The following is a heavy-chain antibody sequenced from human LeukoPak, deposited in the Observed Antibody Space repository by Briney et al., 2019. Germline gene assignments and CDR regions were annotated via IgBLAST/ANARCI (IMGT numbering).Heavy chain of an antibody. D-gene: IGHD3-22*01. CDR2: ISSSGSYI. V-gene: IGHV3-21*01. J-gene: IGHJ3*02. CDR3: ARRGRSGSGYPDAFDI. Sequence: PGGSLRLSCAASGFTFSSYGMHWVRQAPGKGLEWVSSISSSGSYIDYADSVKGRFTISRDNAKNSLYLQMNSLRAEDTAIYYCARRGRSGSGYPDAFDIWGQGTMVTVSS. CDR1: GFTFSSYG.